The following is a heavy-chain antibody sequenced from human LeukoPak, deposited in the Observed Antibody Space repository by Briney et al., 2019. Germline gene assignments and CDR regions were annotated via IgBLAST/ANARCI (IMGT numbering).Heavy chain of an antibody. CDR1: GFTFSSHG. D-gene: IGHD6-19*01. V-gene: IGHV3-33*01. CDR2: IWHDGSAE. CDR3: ARDTTGGWSGYFDY. J-gene: IGHJ4*02. Sequence: PGGSLRLSCAVPGFTFSSHGVHWVRQAPGKGLEWVAVIWHDGSAEFYVDSVQGRFSISRDDSKSTVYLQMDSLRVEDTALYYCARDTTGGWSGYFDYWGQGTLVTVS.